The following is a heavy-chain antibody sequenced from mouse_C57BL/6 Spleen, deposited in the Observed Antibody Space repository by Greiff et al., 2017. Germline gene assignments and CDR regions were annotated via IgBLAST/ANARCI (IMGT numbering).Heavy chain of an antibody. V-gene: IGHV10-1*01. D-gene: IGHD2-3*01. CDR1: GFSFNTYA. Sequence: EVKLMESGGGLVQPKGSLKLSCAASGFSFNTYAMNWVRQAPGKGLEWVARIRSKSNNYATYYAESVKDRFTISRDDSESMLYLQMNNLKTEDTAMYYCVRHDDGYYVDYAMDYWGQGTSVTVSS. CDR2: IRSKSNNYAT. J-gene: IGHJ4*01. CDR3: VRHDDGYYVDYAMDY.